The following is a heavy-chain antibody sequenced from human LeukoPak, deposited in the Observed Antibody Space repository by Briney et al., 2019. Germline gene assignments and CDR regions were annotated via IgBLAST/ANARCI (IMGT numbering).Heavy chain of an antibody. CDR2: INHSGST. V-gene: IGHV4-34*01. CDR3: ARRVSMVVGSPYNWFDP. Sequence: SETLSLTCAVYGGSFSGYYWSWIRQPPGKGLEWIGEINHSGSTNYNPSLKSRVTISVDTSKNQFSLKLSSVTAADTAVYYCARRVSMVVGSPYNWFDPWGQGTLVTVSS. CDR1: GGSFSGYY. D-gene: IGHD4/OR15-4a*01. J-gene: IGHJ5*02.